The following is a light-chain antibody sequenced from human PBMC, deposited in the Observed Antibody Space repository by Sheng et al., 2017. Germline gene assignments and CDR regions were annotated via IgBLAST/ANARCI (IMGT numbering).Light chain of an antibody. Sequence: ETVMTQSPVTLSVSPGERATLSCRASQNIDSNYLAWYQQKSGQPPSLLIYAASTRATGIPDRFDGTVSGTDFTLTIRRLQPEDFAVYYCQHFGSSPVFGGGTKVEIK. V-gene: IGKV3-20*01. CDR2: AAS. CDR3: QHFGSSPV. CDR1: QNIDSNY. J-gene: IGKJ4*01.